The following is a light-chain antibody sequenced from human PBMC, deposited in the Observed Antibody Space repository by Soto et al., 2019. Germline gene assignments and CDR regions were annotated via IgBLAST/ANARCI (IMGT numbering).Light chain of an antibody. CDR3: SSFVGTSILVV. Sequence: QSALTQPASVSGSPGQSITISCTGTSSDVGRFNYVSWYQQHPGNPPKLIIFDVTRRPSGVSNRFSGSKSGNAASLTISGLQAEDEAKYYCSSFVGTSILVVFGGGTKVTVL. CDR1: SSDVGRFNY. J-gene: IGLJ2*01. CDR2: DVT. V-gene: IGLV2-14*01.